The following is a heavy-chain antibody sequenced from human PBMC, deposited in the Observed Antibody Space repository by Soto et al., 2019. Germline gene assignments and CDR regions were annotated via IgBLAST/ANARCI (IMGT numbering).Heavy chain of an antibody. CDR1: GFTFSSYS. V-gene: IGHV3-48*04. Sequence: GGSLRLSCAASGFTFSSYSMNWVRQAPGKGLEWVSYISSSSSTIYYADSVKGRFTISRDNAKNSLYLQMNSLRAEDTAVYYCARGALVGATDYWGQGTLVTVSS. CDR2: ISSSSSTI. CDR3: ARGALVGATDY. J-gene: IGHJ4*02. D-gene: IGHD1-26*01.